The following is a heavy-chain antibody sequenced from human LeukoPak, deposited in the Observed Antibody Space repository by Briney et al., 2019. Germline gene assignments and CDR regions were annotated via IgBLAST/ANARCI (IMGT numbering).Heavy chain of an antibody. CDR2: ISGSGGST. CDR3: ARHSSGWYLLDY. V-gene: IGHV3-23*01. CDR1: GFTFSSYA. D-gene: IGHD6-19*01. Sequence: PGGSLRLSCAASGFTFSSYAMSWVRQAPGKGLEWVSAISGSGGSTYYADSVKGRFTISRDNSRNALYLQMNSLRAEDTAVYYCARHSSGWYLLDYWGQGTLVTVSS. J-gene: IGHJ4*02.